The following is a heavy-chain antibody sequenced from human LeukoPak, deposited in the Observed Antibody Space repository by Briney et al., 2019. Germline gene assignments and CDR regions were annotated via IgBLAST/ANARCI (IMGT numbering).Heavy chain of an antibody. V-gene: IGHV3-7*01. Sequence: PGGSLRLSCAASGFTFSSYQMNWVRQAPGKGLEWVANIKQDGSEQYYVDSVKGRFTISRDNAKNSLYLQMNSLRVDDTAVYYCARCNYDFWSYWVYWGQGTLVTVSS. CDR3: ARCNYDFWSYWVY. D-gene: IGHD3-3*01. J-gene: IGHJ4*02. CDR1: GFTFSSYQ. CDR2: IKQDGSEQ.